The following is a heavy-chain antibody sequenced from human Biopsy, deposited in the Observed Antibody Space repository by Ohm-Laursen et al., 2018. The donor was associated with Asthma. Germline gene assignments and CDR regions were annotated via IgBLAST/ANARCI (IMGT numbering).Heavy chain of an antibody. D-gene: IGHD3-9*01. CDR1: GYTFINYA. CDR3: ARTYYDFLTGQVKDAFGI. V-gene: IGHV1-3*01. Sequence: SVKVSCKASGYTFINYAIHWVRQAPGQRLEWMGWINAGNGNTKYSQKFQGRVTITRDTSASTAYMDLSSLRSEDTAAYYCARTYYDFLTGQVKDAFGIWGQGTMVTVSS. CDR2: INAGNGNT. J-gene: IGHJ3*02.